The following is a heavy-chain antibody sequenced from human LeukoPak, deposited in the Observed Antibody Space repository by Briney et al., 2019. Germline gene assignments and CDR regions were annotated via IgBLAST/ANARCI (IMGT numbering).Heavy chain of an antibody. CDR3: ARWGHFDTSGYFVADY. V-gene: IGHV4-59*01. CDR2: IHYSGST. Sequence: PSETLSLTCTISDGSISSYYWNWIRQSPGKRLEWIGHIHYSGSTHYNPSLQSRVSISIDTSKNHFSLSLRSVTAVDTAVYYCARWGHFDTSGYFVADYWGQGTLVTVSS. CDR1: DGSISSYY. D-gene: IGHD3-22*01. J-gene: IGHJ4*02.